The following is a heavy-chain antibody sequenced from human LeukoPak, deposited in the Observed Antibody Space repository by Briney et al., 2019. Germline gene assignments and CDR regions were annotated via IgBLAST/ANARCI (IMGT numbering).Heavy chain of an antibody. Sequence: GGSLRLSCAASGFNFSTYGMSWVRQAPGKGLEWVSLVSGSGGSTYYGDSVKGRFTIARDNSKNTLYLQMNSRRAEDTAVYYCAKSWNYYDSSGDDALDIWGQGTMVTVSS. D-gene: IGHD3-22*01. CDR1: GFNFSTYG. V-gene: IGHV3-23*01. CDR3: AKSWNYYDSSGDDALDI. CDR2: VSGSGGST. J-gene: IGHJ3*02.